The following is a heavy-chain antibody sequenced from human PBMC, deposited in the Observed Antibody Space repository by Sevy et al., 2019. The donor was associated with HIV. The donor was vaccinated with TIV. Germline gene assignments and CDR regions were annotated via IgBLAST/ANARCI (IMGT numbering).Heavy chain of an antibody. J-gene: IGHJ1*01. V-gene: IGHV1-69*10. D-gene: IGHD3-3*01. CDR3: TRGRSLEYFQH. CDR1: GGTFSSYA. Sequence: ASVKVSCKASGGTFSSYAISWVRQAPGQGLEWMGGIIPILGIANYAPKFQGRVTLTADKSTSTAYMELSSLRSEDTAVYYCTRGRSLEYFQHWGHGTLVTVSS. CDR2: IIPILGIA.